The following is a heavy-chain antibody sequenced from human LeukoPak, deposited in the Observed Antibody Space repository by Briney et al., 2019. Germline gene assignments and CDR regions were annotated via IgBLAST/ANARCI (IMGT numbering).Heavy chain of an antibody. CDR3: AREPTGSGSYYNKFDY. D-gene: IGHD3-10*01. CDR2: ISSSGSYI. CDR1: GFTFSSYT. J-gene: IGHJ4*02. V-gene: IGHV3-21*01. Sequence: PGGSLRLSCAASGFTFSSYTMDWVRQAPGKGLEWVSSISSSGSYIYYADSVKGRFTISRDNAKNSLYLQLNSLSAEDTAVYFCAREPTGSGSYYNKFDYWGQGTLVTVSS.